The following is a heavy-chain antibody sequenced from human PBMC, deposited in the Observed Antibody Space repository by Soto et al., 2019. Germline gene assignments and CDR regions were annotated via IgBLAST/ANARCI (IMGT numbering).Heavy chain of an antibody. D-gene: IGHD6-6*01. CDR3: ARTGGGMAARPLDY. Sequence: ASVKVSCKTSGYMFTTYGISWVRQAPGQGLEWMAWISAYNGNKKYAQKFQGRVTMTTDTSTSTVSMELRSLTSDDTAIYYCARTGGGMAARPLDYRGPGTLVTVSS. CDR2: ISAYNGNK. J-gene: IGHJ4*02. CDR1: GYMFTTYG. V-gene: IGHV1-18*04.